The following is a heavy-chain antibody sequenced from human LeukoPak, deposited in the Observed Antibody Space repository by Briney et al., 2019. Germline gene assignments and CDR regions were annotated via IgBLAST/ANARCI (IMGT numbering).Heavy chain of an antibody. J-gene: IGHJ4*02. D-gene: IGHD3-16*01. Sequence: PGGSLRLSCAASGFTFSSYSMNWVRQAPGKGLEWVSSISSSSSYIYYADSVKGRFTISRDNTKNSLYLQMNSLRAEGTAVYYCARGFAGGLFDYWGQGTLVTVSS. CDR2: ISSSSSYI. CDR1: GFTFSSYS. CDR3: ARGFAGGLFDY. V-gene: IGHV3-21*01.